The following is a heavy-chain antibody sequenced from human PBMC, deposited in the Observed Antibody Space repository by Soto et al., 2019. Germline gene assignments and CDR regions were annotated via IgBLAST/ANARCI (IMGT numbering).Heavy chain of an antibody. CDR3: ANDGAEGYYDSSGYYPH. CDR1: GFTFSSYA. CDR2: ISGSGGST. V-gene: IGHV3-23*01. J-gene: IGHJ4*02. D-gene: IGHD3-22*01. Sequence: GGSLRLSCAASGFTFSSYAMSWVRQAPGKGLEWVSAISGSGGSTYYADSVKGRFTISRDNSKNTLYLQMNSLRAEDTAVYYCANDGAEGYYDSSGYYPHLGQGTLVTVSS.